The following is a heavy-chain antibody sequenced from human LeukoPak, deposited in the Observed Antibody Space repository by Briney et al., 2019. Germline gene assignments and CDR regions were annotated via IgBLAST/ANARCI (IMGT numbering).Heavy chain of an antibody. J-gene: IGHJ4*02. D-gene: IGHD3-22*01. Sequence: GGSLRLSCAASGFTFSSYSMNWVRQAPGKGLEWVSSIGSSSSYIYYADSVKGRFTISRDNAKNSLYLQMNSLRAEDTAVYYCARVSYYDSSGCFDYWGQGTLVTVSS. CDR2: IGSSSSYI. CDR3: ARVSYYDSSGCFDY. CDR1: GFTFSSYS. V-gene: IGHV3-21*01.